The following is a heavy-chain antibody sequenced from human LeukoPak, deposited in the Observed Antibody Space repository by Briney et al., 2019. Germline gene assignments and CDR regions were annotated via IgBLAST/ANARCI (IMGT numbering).Heavy chain of an antibody. CDR2: ISAYNGNT. Sequence: GASVKVSCKASGYTFTSYGISWVRQAPGQGLEWMGWISAYNGNTNYAQKLQGRVTMTTDTSTSTAYMELRSLRSDDTAVYYCARDIIGSAYEATVTSDYWGQGTLVTVSS. CDR1: GYTFTSYG. V-gene: IGHV1-18*01. J-gene: IGHJ4*02. CDR3: ARDIIGSAYEATVTSDY. D-gene: IGHD4-11*01.